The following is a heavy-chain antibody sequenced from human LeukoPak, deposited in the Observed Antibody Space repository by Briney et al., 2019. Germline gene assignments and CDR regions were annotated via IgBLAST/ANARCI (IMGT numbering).Heavy chain of an antibody. CDR1: GDTLTPYY. CDR2: INPSGGST. D-gene: IGHD4-23*01. V-gene: IGHV1-46*01. CDR3: ARDVPGGGNRNFDY. Sequence: ASVKVSCKASGDTLTPYYIQWVRQAPGQGLEWMGIINPSGGSTSYAQKFQGRVTMTRDMSTSTVYMELSSLRSEDTAVYYCARDVPGGGNRNFDYWGQGTLVTVSS. J-gene: IGHJ4*02.